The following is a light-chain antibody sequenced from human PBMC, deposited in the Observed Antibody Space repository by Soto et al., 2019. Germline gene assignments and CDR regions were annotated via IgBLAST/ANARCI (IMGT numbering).Light chain of an antibody. CDR3: QQRFNWPRFT. J-gene: IGKJ2*01. Sequence: EIVLTQSPATLSLSPGERATLSCRARQSVSRYLAWYQQKPGQAPRLLIYDASNRATGIPARFSGGGSGTDFTLTISSLEPEDFAVYYCQQRFNWPRFTFGQGTKLEIK. CDR2: DAS. CDR1: QSVSRY. V-gene: IGKV3-11*01.